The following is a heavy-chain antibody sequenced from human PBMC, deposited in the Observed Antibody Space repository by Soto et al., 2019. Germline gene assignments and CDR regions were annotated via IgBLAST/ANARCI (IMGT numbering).Heavy chain of an antibody. D-gene: IGHD3-22*01. Sequence: GASVKVSCKASGYTFTSYGISWVRQAPGQGLEWMGWISAYNGNTNYAQKLQGRVTMTTDTSTSTAYMELRSLRSDDTAVYYCARERDYYDSSENDYWGQGTLVTVSS. V-gene: IGHV1-18*04. J-gene: IGHJ4*02. CDR1: GYTFTSYG. CDR2: ISAYNGNT. CDR3: ARERDYYDSSENDY.